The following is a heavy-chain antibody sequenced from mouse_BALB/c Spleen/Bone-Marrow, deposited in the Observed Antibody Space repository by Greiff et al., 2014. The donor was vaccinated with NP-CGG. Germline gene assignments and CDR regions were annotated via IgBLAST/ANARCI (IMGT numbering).Heavy chain of an antibody. CDR1: GFSLTTYG. V-gene: IGHV2-2*02. D-gene: IGHD3-1*01. Sequence: QVQLKQSGPGLVQPSQSLSITCTVSGFSLTTYGVHWVRQSPGKGLEWLGVIWTGGSTDYNAAFISRLSISKDNSKSQVFFEMNSLQANDTATYYCARNHRGYYFDYWGQGTTLTVSS. CDR2: IWTGGST. J-gene: IGHJ2*01. CDR3: ARNHRGYYFDY.